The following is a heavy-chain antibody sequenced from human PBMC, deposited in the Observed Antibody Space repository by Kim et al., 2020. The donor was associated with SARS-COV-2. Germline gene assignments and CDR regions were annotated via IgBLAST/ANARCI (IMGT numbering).Heavy chain of an antibody. J-gene: IGHJ6*02. CDR1: GFTFSNYG. D-gene: IGHD3-22*01. CDR3: AKVDYYYDSSGYRLAYGLDV. Sequence: GGSLRLSCAASGFTFSNYGMNSVRQAPGKGLEWVSTIGASGSATYYGDSVKGRFTISRDNSKNTLYLQMDSLRAEDTAAYYCAKVDYYYDSSGYRLAYGLDVWGQGTTVTVSS. CDR2: IGASGSAT. V-gene: IGHV3-23*01.